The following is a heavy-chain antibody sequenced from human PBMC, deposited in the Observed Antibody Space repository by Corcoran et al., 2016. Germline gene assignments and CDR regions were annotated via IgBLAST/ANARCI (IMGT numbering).Heavy chain of an antibody. CDR1: GGSFSGYY. Sequence: QLQQWGAGLLKPSETLSLTCAVYGGSFSGYYWSWIRQPPGKGLEWIGEINHSGSTNYNPSLKSRVTISVDTSKNQFSLKLSSVTAADTAVYYCVRAAAGTPGLYYYGMDVWGQGTTVTVSS. CDR3: VRAAAGTPGLYYYGMDV. V-gene: IGHV4-34*01. D-gene: IGHD6-13*01. J-gene: IGHJ6*02. CDR2: INHSGST.